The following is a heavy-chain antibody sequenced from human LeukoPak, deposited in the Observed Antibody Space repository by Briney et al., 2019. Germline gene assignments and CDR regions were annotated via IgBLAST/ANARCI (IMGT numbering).Heavy chain of an antibody. CDR1: GFTFSRYG. D-gene: IGHD5-12*01. Sequence: GVSLRLSCAASGFTFSRYGMHWVRQAPGKGLEWVAVIWYDGSNKYYADSVKGRFTISRDNSKNTLYLQMNSLRAEDTAVYYWARDGGYDDTPLSDYWGQGTLVTASS. CDR2: IWYDGSNK. J-gene: IGHJ4*02. CDR3: ARDGGYDDTPLSDY. V-gene: IGHV3-33*01.